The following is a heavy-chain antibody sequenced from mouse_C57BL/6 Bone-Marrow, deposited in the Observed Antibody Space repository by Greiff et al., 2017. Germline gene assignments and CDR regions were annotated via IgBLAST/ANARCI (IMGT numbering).Heavy chain of an antibody. CDR3: ARYYDYDDYTMYY. V-gene: IGHV1-64*01. Sequence: QVQLQQPGAELVKPGASVKLSCKASGYTFTNYWMHWVKQRPGQGLEWIGMMHPNGGSPDYNEKFKSEATLSVNKSSRTAYMELSSLTSEASAVYYCARYYDYDDYTMYYWGQGTSVTVSS. CDR2: MHPNGGSP. D-gene: IGHD2-4*01. J-gene: IGHJ4*01. CDR1: GYTFTNYW.